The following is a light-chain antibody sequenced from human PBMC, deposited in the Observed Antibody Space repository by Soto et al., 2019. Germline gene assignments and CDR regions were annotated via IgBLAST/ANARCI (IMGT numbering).Light chain of an antibody. V-gene: IGKV1-27*01. J-gene: IGKJ1*01. CDR2: GAS. CDR1: QGISNY. Sequence: DIQMTQSPSSLSASVGDRVTITCRASQGISNYLAWYQQKPGKAPKLLIFGASTLQSGVPSRFSGSGSGTDFTLTISSLQPEDVATYYCQKYDSASWTCGQGTKVEIK. CDR3: QKYDSASWT.